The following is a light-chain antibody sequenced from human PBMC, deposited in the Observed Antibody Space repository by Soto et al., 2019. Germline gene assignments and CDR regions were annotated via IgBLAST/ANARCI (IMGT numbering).Light chain of an antibody. Sequence: ENVLTQSPDTLSLSPGERGTLSCRASQSVAKNYLAWYQQKPGQAPRLLIYGASSRATGIPDRFSGTGSGTDFTLTISRLEPEDLAVYSCQQYATPPLTFGGGTKVEIK. CDR1: QSVAKNY. V-gene: IGKV3-20*01. CDR2: GAS. CDR3: QQYATPPLT. J-gene: IGKJ4*01.